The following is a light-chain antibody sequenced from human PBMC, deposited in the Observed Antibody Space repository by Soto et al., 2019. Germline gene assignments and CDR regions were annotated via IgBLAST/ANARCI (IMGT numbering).Light chain of an antibody. CDR2: DAS. J-gene: IGKJ3*01. CDR3: QKHDGVPL. V-gene: IGKV1-33*01. CDR1: QDISNH. Sequence: DIQLTQSPSSLSASVGDRVTITCQASQDISNHLNWYQQKPGKAPNLLIYDASDLETGVPSRFSGGGSGTFCSFSINSLQPEDIATYYCQKHDGVPLFGPGTKVDIK.